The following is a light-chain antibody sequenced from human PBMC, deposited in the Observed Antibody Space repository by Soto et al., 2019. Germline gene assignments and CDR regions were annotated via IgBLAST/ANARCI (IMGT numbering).Light chain of an antibody. V-gene: IGLV2-14*01. CDR2: EVS. Sequence: QSVLTQPASVSGSPGPSITISCTGTSSDVGDFDCFSWYQQHQGKAPKLMIYEVSDRPSGVSNRFSGSTSGDTASLTISGLQAPDEDDYYCSSYSSSSTLVFGGGTKLTVL. CDR3: SSYSSSSTLV. J-gene: IGLJ2*01. CDR1: SSDVGDFDC.